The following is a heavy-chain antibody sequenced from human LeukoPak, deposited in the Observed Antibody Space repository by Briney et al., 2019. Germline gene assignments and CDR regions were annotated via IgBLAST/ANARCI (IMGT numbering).Heavy chain of an antibody. CDR2: ISGSGGTT. D-gene: IGHD2-2*01. CDR1: GFIFSSYA. V-gene: IGHV3-23*01. Sequence: GGSLRLSCAASGFIFSSYAMSWVRQAPGKGLEWVSAISGSGGTTYYANSVEGRFTISRDNSKNTLYLQMNSLRAEDTAVYYCAKEAADIVVVPAAMMDSWGQGTLVTVSS. J-gene: IGHJ5*01. CDR3: AKEAADIVVVPAAMMDS.